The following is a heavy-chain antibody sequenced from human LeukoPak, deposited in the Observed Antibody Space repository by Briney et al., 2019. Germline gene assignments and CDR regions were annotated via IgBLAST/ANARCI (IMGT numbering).Heavy chain of an antibody. V-gene: IGHV3-11*04. D-gene: IGHD5-18*01. CDR1: GFTFSDYY. CDR3: ARSAVDTAMDEDAFDI. J-gene: IGHJ3*02. Sequence: KPGGSLRFSCAASGFTFSDYYMSWIRQAPGKGLEWVSYISSSGSTIYYADSVKGRFTISRDNAKNSLYLQMNSLRAEDTAVYYCARSAVDTAMDEDAFDIWGQGTMVTVSS. CDR2: ISSSGSTI.